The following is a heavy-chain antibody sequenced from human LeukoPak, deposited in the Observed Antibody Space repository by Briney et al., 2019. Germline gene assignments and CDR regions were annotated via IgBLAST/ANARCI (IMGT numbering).Heavy chain of an antibody. CDR1: GFTFSSYW. CDR3: AREGYYDSSGCYYGY. Sequence: PGGSLRLCCAASGFTFSSYWMSWVRQAPGKGLEWVANIKQDGSEKYYVDSVKGRFTISRDNAKNSLYLQMNSLRAEDTAVYYCAREGYYDSSGCYYGYWGQGTLVTVSS. V-gene: IGHV3-7*03. J-gene: IGHJ4*02. CDR2: IKQDGSEK. D-gene: IGHD3-22*01.